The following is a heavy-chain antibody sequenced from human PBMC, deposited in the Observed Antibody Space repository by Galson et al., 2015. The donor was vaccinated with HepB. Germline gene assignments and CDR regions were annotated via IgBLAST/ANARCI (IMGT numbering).Heavy chain of an antibody. CDR1: GYIFTNYA. V-gene: IGHV7-4-1*02. CDR3: ARDTGSSSYGFDI. D-gene: IGHD6-6*01. J-gene: IGHJ3*02. Sequence: SVKVSCKASGYIFTNYAMNWVRQAPGQGLEWMGWINTNTGNPTSAQGFTGRFVFSLDTSVSTACLQISSLKTEDTAVYYCARDTGSSSYGFDIWGQGTMVTVSS. CDR2: INTNTGNP.